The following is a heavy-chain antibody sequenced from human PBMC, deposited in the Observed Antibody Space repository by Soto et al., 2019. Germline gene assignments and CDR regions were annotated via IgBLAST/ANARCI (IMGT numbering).Heavy chain of an antibody. J-gene: IGHJ4*02. D-gene: IGHD3-3*01. CDR1: GYSISSGYY. CDR2: IYHSGST. Sequence: PSETLSLTCAVSGYSISSGYYWGWIRQPPGKGLEWIGSIYHSGSTYYNPSLKSRVTISVDTSKNQFSLKLSSVTAADTAVYYCARDYDFWSDHFDYWGQGTLVTVSS. CDR3: ARDYDFWSDHFDY. V-gene: IGHV4-38-2*02.